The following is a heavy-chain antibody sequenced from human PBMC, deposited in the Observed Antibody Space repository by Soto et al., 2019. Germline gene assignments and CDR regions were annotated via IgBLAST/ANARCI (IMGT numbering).Heavy chain of an antibody. Sequence: QVQLVQSGAEVRKPGASVKISCKASGYIFTSYAIHWLRQAPGQRLEWMGWINGGAGDTRYSVNFQGRVTFTRDTAATTAFMDLSSLSSADTAIYYCARSPSRMAAETQLDPWGQGTLFSVSS. D-gene: IGHD6-6*01. CDR3: ARSPSRMAAETQLDP. CDR1: GYIFTSYA. V-gene: IGHV1-3*01. J-gene: IGHJ5*02. CDR2: INGGAGDT.